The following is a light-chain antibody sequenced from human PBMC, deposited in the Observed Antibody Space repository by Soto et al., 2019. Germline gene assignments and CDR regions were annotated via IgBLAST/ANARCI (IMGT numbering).Light chain of an antibody. Sequence: QSVLTQPPSASGTPGQRVSISCSGSRSDIGSNTVNWYQQLPGTAPKLLIHSNNQRPSGVPDRFSGSKSGNSASLAISGLHSEDEADYYCAAWDDTLNGRVFGGGTKLTVL. CDR2: SNN. J-gene: IGLJ3*02. CDR1: RSDIGSNT. CDR3: AAWDDTLNGRV. V-gene: IGLV1-44*01.